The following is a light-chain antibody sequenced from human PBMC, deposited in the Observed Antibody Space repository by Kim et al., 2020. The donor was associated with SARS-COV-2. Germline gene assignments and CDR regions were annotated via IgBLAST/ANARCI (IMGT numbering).Light chain of an antibody. CDR1: KLGDKY. Sequence: VPPRQTASITCSGDKLGDKYACWYQQKPGQSPVLVIYQDSKRPSGIPERFSGSNSGNTATLTISGTQAMDEADYYCQAWDSSTEVFGTGTKVTVL. CDR3: QAWDSSTEV. CDR2: QDS. V-gene: IGLV3-1*01. J-gene: IGLJ1*01.